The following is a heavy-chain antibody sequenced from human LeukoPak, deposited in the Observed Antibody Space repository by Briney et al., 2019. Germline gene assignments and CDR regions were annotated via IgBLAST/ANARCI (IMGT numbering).Heavy chain of an antibody. V-gene: IGHV3-23*01. Sequence: PGGSLRLSCAASGFTFSSYAMSWVRQAPGKGLEWVSAISGSGGSTYYADSVKGRFTISRDNSKNTLYLQMNSLRAEDTAVYYCAKEDYDYVWGSYRSTPTFDYWSQGTLVTVSS. CDR3: AKEDYDYVWGSYRSTPTFDY. D-gene: IGHD3-16*02. CDR2: ISGSGGST. CDR1: GFTFSSYA. J-gene: IGHJ4*02.